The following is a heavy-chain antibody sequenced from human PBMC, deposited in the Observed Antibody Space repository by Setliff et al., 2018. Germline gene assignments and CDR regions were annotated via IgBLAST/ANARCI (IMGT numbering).Heavy chain of an antibody. CDR3: ARDSTWYWYFDL. V-gene: IGHV3-48*01. D-gene: IGHD3-16*01. CDR2: ISTSIGTR. Sequence: GGSLRLSCVVSGFSFSNYGMTWVRQAPGKGLEWISYISTSIGTRYYADSVKGRFTISRDNANQSLYLQMNSLRPEDTAVYYCARDSTWYWYFDLWGRGTLVTVSS. CDR1: GFSFSNYG. J-gene: IGHJ2*01.